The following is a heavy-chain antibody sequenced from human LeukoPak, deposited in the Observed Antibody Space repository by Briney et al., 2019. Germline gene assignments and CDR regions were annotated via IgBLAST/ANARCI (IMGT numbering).Heavy chain of an antibody. D-gene: IGHD3-22*01. CDR1: GYSFTCY. Sequence: GYSFTCYWIGWIRQPPGKGLEWIGYIYYSGSTYYNPSPKSRVTISVDTSKNQFSLKLSSVTAADTAVYYCARHVLGVYNYYDSSGYYDYWGQGTLVTVSS. CDR3: ARHVLGVYNYYDSSGYYDY. V-gene: IGHV4-59*08. J-gene: IGHJ4*02. CDR2: IYYSGST.